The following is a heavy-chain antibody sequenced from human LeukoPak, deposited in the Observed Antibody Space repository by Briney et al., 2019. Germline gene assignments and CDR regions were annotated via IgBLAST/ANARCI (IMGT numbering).Heavy chain of an antibody. D-gene: IGHD3-16*01. V-gene: IGHV5-51*01. J-gene: IGHJ4*02. CDR2: IYPGDSDT. CDR3: ARLLRLESGGVTTALDY. CDR1: GYSFTSYW. Sequence: GESLKISCKGSGYSFTSYWIGWVRPMPGKGLEWMGIIYPGDSDTRYSPFFQGQVTISADKSISTAYLQWSSLKASDTAMYYCARLLRLESGGVTTALDYWGQGTLVTVSS.